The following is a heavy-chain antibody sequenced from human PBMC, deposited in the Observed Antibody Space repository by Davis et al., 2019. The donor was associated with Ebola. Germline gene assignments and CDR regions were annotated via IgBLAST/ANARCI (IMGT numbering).Heavy chain of an antibody. CDR3: ARSDQ. D-gene: IGHD2-21*01. CDR1: GFTFSSSH. V-gene: IGHV3-21*01. J-gene: IGHJ4*02. Sequence: GESLKISCVASGFTFSSSHMNWVRHVPGKGLEWVASISSSAWYIYYADSVKGRFTISRDNTKNSLYLQMNNLRVEDTGIYYCARSDQWGQGTLVTVS. CDR2: ISSSAWYI.